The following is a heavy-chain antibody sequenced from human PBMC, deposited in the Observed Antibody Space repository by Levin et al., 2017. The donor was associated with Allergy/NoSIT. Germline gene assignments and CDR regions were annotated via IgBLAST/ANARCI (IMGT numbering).Heavy chain of an antibody. CDR2: IDWDDDK. Sequence: SGPTLVKPTQTLTLTCTFSGFSLNTRGMRVSWIRQPPGKALEWLARIDWDDDKFYSTFLETRLTISRDTSKNQVVFTMTNMDPVDTATYYCVRVHQWDLMGASDCWGQGVLVTVSS. CDR3: VRVHQWDLMGASDC. D-gene: IGHD1-26*01. V-gene: IGHV2-70*04. J-gene: IGHJ4*02. CDR1: GFSLNTRGMR.